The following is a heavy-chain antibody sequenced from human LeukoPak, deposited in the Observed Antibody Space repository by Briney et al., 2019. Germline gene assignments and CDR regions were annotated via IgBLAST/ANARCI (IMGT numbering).Heavy chain of an antibody. CDR1: GYTFTGYY. J-gene: IGHJ4*02. CDR3: ARQQYGGKGDY. V-gene: IGHV1-2*06. D-gene: IGHD4-23*01. Sequence: ASVKVSCKASGYTFTGYYMHWVRQAPGQGLEWMGRINPNSGGTNYAQKFQGRVTMTRDTSISTAYMELRSLRSDDTAVYYCARQQYGGKGDYWGQGTLVTVSS. CDR2: INPNSGGT.